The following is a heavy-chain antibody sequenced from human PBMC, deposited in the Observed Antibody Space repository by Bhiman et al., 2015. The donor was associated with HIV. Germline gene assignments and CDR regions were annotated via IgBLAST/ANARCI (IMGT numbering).Heavy chain of an antibody. CDR3: ARQRGGRESITIWSSYFGFDS. Sequence: EVQLVESGGGLVQPGGSLRLSCAASGFSFSRYWMSWVRQAPGKGLEWVANINQDGSEKNYVDSAKGRFTLSRDNAKNSLYLQMNSLRVEDTAVYLCARQRGGRESITIWSSYFGFDSWGQGTLVTVSS. CDR2: INQDGSEK. J-gene: IGHJ4*02. CDR1: GFSFSRYW. V-gene: IGHV3-7*05. D-gene: IGHD3-3*01.